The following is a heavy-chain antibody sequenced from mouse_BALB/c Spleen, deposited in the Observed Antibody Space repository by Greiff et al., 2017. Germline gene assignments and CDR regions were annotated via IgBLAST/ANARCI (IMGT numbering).Heavy chain of an antibody. Sequence: VQLQQSGPELVKPGASVKLSCKASGYTFTSYYMYWVKQRPGQGLEWIGGINPSNGGTNFNEKFKSKATLTVDKSSSTAYMQLSSLTSEDSAVYYCTSSSYGFAYWGQGTLVTVSA. V-gene: IGHV1S16*01. CDR2: INPSNGGT. CDR3: TSSSYGFAY. D-gene: IGHD1-2*01. J-gene: IGHJ3*01. CDR1: GYTFTSYY.